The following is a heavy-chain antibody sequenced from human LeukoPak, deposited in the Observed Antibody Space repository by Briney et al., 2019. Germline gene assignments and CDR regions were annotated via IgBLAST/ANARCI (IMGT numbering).Heavy chain of an antibody. J-gene: IGHJ4*02. D-gene: IGHD3-10*01. V-gene: IGHV4-39*07. CDR3: AGQLGQPGDY. CDR2: IYYSGST. CDR1: GGSISSSSYY. Sequence: SETLSLTCTVSGGSISSSSYYWGWIRQPPGKGLEWIGSIYYSGSTYYNPSLKSRVTISVDTSKNQFSLKLSSVTAADTAVYYCAGQLGQPGDYWGQGTLVTVSS.